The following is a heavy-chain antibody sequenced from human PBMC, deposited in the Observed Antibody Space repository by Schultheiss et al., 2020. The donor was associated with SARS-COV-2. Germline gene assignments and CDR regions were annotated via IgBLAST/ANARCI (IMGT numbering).Heavy chain of an antibody. CDR3: ARDTSFAIDGDYFDY. Sequence: SETLSLTCTVSGGSISSYYWSWIRQPPGKGLEWIGYIYYSGSTYYNPSLKSRVTISVDTSKNQFSLKLSSVTAADTAVYYCARDTSFAIDGDYFDYWGQGTLVTVSS. V-gene: IGHV4-59*12. CDR1: GGSISSYY. CDR2: IYYSGST. D-gene: IGHD4-17*01. J-gene: IGHJ4*02.